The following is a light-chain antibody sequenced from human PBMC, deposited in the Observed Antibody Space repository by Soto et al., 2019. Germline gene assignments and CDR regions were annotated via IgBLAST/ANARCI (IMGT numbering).Light chain of an antibody. CDR3: QQRSSWPPWT. V-gene: IGKV3-11*01. J-gene: IGKJ1*01. CDR2: DAS. CDR1: QSVSRF. Sequence: EIVFTQSPDTLSLSPGERATLSCRASQSVSRFLAWYQHKPGQAPRLLIYDASNRATGIPARFSGSGSGTDFTLTISSLEPEDFAVYYCQQRSSWPPWTFGQGTKVDIK.